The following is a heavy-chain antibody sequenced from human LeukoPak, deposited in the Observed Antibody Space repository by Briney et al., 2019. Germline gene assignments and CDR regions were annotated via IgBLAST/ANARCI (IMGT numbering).Heavy chain of an antibody. V-gene: IGHV1-18*01. CDR2: ISAYNGNT. CDR3: ARTAVIAAAGHFDY. Sequence: ASVKVSCKASGGTFSSYAISWVRQAPGQGLEWMGWISAYNGNTNYAQKLQGRVTMTTDTSTSTVYMELSSLRSEDTAVYYCARTAVIAAAGHFDYWGQGTLVTVSS. J-gene: IGHJ4*02. CDR1: GGTFSSYA. D-gene: IGHD6-13*01.